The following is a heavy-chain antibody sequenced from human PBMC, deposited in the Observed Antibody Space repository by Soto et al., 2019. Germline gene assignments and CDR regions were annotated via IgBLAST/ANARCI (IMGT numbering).Heavy chain of an antibody. J-gene: IGHJ6*02. CDR3: ARELPQRQGRNMDV. CDR1: GGSISSSSYY. V-gene: IGHV4-39*06. CDR2: IYYSGST. Sequence: SETLSLTCTVSGGSISSSSYYWGWIRQPPGKGLEWIGSIYYSGSTYYNPSLKSRVTISVDTSKNQFPLNLSSVTAADTAVYYCARELPQRQGRNMDVWGQGTTVTVSS. D-gene: IGHD1-1*01.